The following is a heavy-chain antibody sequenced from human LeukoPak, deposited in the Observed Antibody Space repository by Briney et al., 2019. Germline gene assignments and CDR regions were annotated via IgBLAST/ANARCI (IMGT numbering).Heavy chain of an antibody. CDR3: ARILRLHTPRTFDI. D-gene: IGHD5-24*01. J-gene: IGHJ3*02. CDR2: IHEDGSDK. V-gene: IGHV3-7*05. Sequence: GSLRLSCAASGFTFSRYWMNWVRQAPGQGLEWVANIHEDGSDKYYVDSVKGRFTISRDNAKNSVYLQMNGLRAEDTAVYYCARILRLHTPRTFDIWGQGTMVTVSS. CDR1: GFTFSRYW.